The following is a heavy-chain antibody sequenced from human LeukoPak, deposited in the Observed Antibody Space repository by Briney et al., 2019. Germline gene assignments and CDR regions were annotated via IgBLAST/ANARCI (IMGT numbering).Heavy chain of an antibody. J-gene: IGHJ6*02. CDR2: IYYSGST. Sequence: SETLSLTCTVSGGSISSGDYYWSWIRQPPGKGLEWIGYIYYSGSTYYNPSLKSRVTISVDTSKNQFSLKLSSVTAADTAVYYCARAGINYYYGMDVWGQGTTVTVSS. V-gene: IGHV4-30-4*01. CDR1: GGSISSGDYY. D-gene: IGHD3-3*02. CDR3: ARAGINYYYGMDV.